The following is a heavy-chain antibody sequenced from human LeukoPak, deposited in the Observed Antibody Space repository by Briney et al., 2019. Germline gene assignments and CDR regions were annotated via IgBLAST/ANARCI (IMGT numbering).Heavy chain of an antibody. Sequence: PSETLSLTCTVSGGSISSGSYYWGWIRQPAGKGLEWIGRIYTSGSTNYNPSLKSRVTISVDTSKNQFSLKLSSVTAADTAVYYCAREGDYYGSGSHYTPFDYWGQGTLVTVSS. D-gene: IGHD3-10*01. CDR1: GGSISSGSYY. CDR2: IYTSGST. J-gene: IGHJ4*02. V-gene: IGHV4-61*02. CDR3: AREGDYYGSGSHYTPFDY.